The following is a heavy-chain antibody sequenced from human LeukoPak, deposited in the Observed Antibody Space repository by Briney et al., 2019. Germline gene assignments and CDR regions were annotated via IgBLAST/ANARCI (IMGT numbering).Heavy chain of an antibody. Sequence: SETLSLTCAVYGGSFSGYYWSWIRQSPGKGLEWIGEINQSGSTNHNPSLKSRVTISVDTSKNQFSLKVSSVTAADTAVYYCARGYGSGFAYWGQGTLVTVSS. CDR3: ARGYGSGFAY. CDR2: INQSGST. D-gene: IGHD3-10*01. J-gene: IGHJ4*02. V-gene: IGHV4-34*01. CDR1: GGSFSGYY.